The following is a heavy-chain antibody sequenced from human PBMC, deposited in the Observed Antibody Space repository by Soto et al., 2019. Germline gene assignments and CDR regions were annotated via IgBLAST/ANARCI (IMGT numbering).Heavy chain of an antibody. CDR1: GGSISSYY. CDR2: IYYSGST. D-gene: IGHD3-10*01. CDR3: ARLRRNYYGSGSNDAFDI. J-gene: IGHJ3*02. V-gene: IGHV4-59*01. Sequence: PSETLSLTCTVSGGSISSYYWSWIRQPPGKGLEWIGYIYYSGSTNYNPSLKSRVTISVDTSKNQFSLKLSSVTAADTAVYYCARLRRNYYGSGSNDAFDIWGQGTMVTV.